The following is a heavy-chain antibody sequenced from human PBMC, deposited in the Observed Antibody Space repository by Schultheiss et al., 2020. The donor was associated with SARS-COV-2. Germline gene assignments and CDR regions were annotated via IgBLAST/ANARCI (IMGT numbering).Heavy chain of an antibody. CDR3: AKPDVDEYYFDY. CDR1: GFTFSSYG. Sequence: GGSLRLSCAASGFTFSSYGMHWVRQAPGKGLEWVSGISWNSGSIGYADSVKGRFTISRDNAKNSLYLQMNSLRAEDTALYYCAKPDVDEYYFDYWGQGTLVTVSS. CDR2: ISWNSGSI. J-gene: IGHJ4*02. V-gene: IGHV3-9*01. D-gene: IGHD5-12*01.